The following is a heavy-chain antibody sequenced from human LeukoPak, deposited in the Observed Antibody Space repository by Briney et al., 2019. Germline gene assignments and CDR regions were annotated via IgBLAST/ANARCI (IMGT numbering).Heavy chain of an antibody. V-gene: IGHV4-30-2*01. CDR2: IYHSGRT. J-gene: IGHJ4*02. CDR3: ARDGGYGHYDY. CDR1: GGSISSGDYS. Sequence: SETLSLTCAVSGGSISSGDYSWSWIRQPPGTGLEWIEYIYHSGRTFYNPSLKSRVTISVDTSKNQISLEVTSVTAADTAVYYCARDGGYGHYDYWGRGTLVTVSS. D-gene: IGHD5-18*01.